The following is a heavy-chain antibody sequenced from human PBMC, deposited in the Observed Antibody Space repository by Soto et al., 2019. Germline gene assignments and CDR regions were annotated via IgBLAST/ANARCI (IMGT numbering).Heavy chain of an antibody. D-gene: IGHD3-10*01. CDR1: GFTFSSYS. Sequence: EVQLVESGGGLVKPGGSLRLSCAASGFTFSSYSMNWVRQAPGKGLEWVSSISSSSSYIYYADSVKGRFTISRDNAKNSRYLQMNSLRAEDTAVYYCASIQDYYGSGSYLLDAFDIWGQGTMVTVSS. J-gene: IGHJ3*02. CDR3: ASIQDYYGSGSYLLDAFDI. CDR2: ISSSSSYI. V-gene: IGHV3-21*01.